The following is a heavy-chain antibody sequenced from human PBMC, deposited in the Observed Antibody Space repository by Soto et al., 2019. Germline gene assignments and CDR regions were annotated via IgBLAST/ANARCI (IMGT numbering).Heavy chain of an antibody. V-gene: IGHV6-1*01. CDR2: TYYRSKWYN. J-gene: IGHJ1*01. CDR3: ARGGVVAATWYFQH. CDR1: GDSVSSNSAA. D-gene: IGHD2-15*01. Sequence: SQTLSLTCAISGDSVSSNSAAWNWTRQSPSRGLEWLGRTYYRSKWYNDYAVSVKSRITINPDTSKNQFSLQLNSVTPEDTAVYYCARGGVVAATWYFQHWGQGTLVTVSS.